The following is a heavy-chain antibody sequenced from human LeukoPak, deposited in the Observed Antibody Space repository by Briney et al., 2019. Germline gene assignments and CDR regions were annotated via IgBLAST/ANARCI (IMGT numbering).Heavy chain of an antibody. Sequence: GGSLRLSCAASGFTVSNNYMSWVRQAPGKGPEWVSCISSSSSYIFYADSVKGRFTVSRDDATNSLYLQMNSLRAEDTAVYYCARGGDKRLARNWFDPWGQGTVVTVSS. D-gene: IGHD3-16*01. CDR3: ARGGDKRLARNWFDP. CDR1: GFTVSNNY. J-gene: IGHJ5*02. V-gene: IGHV3-21*01. CDR2: ISSSSSYI.